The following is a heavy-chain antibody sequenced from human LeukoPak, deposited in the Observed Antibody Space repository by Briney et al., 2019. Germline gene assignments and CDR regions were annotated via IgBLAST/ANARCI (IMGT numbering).Heavy chain of an antibody. CDR2: ISSSGSNI. J-gene: IGHJ5*02. CDR3: AKDGPVAGTEQNWFDP. D-gene: IGHD6-19*01. V-gene: IGHV3-48*03. Sequence: GGSLRISCAASGFTCRSFEMNLVGQAPANVLQLVSSISSSGSNIYYAVSVKGRFTISRDNSKNTLYLQMNSLRAEDTAVYYCAKDGPVAGTEQNWFDPWGQGTLVTVSS. CDR1: GFTCRSFE.